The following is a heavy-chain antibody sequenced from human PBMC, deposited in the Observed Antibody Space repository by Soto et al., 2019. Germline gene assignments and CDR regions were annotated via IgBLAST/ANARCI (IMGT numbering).Heavy chain of an antibody. CDR1: GFTFTDYA. V-gene: IGHV3-23*01. CDR2: MTGNGGLA. CDR3: AKASGRWSPSIDYFDL. J-gene: IGHJ4*02. Sequence: EAQLLESGGDLVQPGGSLRLSCAASGFTFTDYALTWVRQTPGKGLEWVSTMTGNGGLAWFASSVKGRFAMSRDTSKNTLFLHMDSLRVEDTALYFCAKASGRWSPSIDYFDLWGQGTLVTVSS. D-gene: IGHD2-15*01.